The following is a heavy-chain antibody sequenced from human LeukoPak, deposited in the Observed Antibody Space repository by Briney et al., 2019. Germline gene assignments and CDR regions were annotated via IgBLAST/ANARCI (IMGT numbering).Heavy chain of an antibody. J-gene: IGHJ4*02. CDR2: IKQDGSDK. D-gene: IGHD3-10*01. Sequence: GGSLRLSCAASGFTLSSYWMTWVRQAPGKGLKWVANIKQDGSDKYYVDSVKGRFTISRDNAKNSLYLQMNSLRAEDTAVYYCARESVYRSGSYYPYWGQGTLVTVSS. CDR3: ARESVYRSGSYYPY. CDR1: GFTLSSYW. V-gene: IGHV3-7*04.